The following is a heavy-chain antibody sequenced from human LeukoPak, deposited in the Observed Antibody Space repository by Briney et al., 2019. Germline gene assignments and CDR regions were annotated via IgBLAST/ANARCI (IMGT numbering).Heavy chain of an antibody. CDR3: AKSRGSTLFDS. CDR2: INGGGDQT. Sequence: GGSLRLSCAASGFSFTSYAMSWVRQAPGKGLEWVSGINGGGDQTYYKDSVKGRITISRDNSKNALYLQINSLRAEDTAIYYCAKSRGSTLFDSWGQGTLVTVSS. CDR1: GFSFTSYA. V-gene: IGHV3-23*01. D-gene: IGHD1-26*01. J-gene: IGHJ4*02.